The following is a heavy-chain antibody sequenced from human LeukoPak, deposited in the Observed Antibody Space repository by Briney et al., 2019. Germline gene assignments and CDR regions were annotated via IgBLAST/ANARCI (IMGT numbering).Heavy chain of an antibody. J-gene: IGHJ4*02. D-gene: IGHD6-13*01. CDR2: IYYSGST. V-gene: IGHV4-30-4*01. Sequence: SETLSLTCTVSGGSISSGDYYWSWIRQPPGKGLEWIGYIYYSGSTYYNPSLKSRVTISVDTSKNQFSLKLSSVTAADTAVYYCARHVGGQLGPFDYWGQGTLVTVSS. CDR1: GGSISSGDYY. CDR3: ARHVGGQLGPFDY.